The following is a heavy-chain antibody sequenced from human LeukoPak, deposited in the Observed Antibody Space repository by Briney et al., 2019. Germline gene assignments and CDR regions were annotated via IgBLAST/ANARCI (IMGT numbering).Heavy chain of an antibody. CDR3: ARDSYDFWSGYYNFDY. CDR1: GYTFTGHY. Sequence: ASVKVSCKASGYTFTGHYIHWVRQAPGQGLEWMGWINPNSGGTNYAQKFQGRVTMARDTSISTVYMELSRLRSDDTAVYYCARDSYDFWSGYYNFDYWGQGTLVTVSS. D-gene: IGHD3-3*01. CDR2: INPNSGGT. J-gene: IGHJ4*02. V-gene: IGHV1-2*02.